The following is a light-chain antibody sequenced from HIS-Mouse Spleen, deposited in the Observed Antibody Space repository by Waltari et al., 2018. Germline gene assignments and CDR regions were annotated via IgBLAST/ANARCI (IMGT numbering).Light chain of an antibody. CDR1: KLGDKY. V-gene: IGLV3-1*01. CDR3: QAWDSSTDVV. CDR2: QDS. Sequence: SYELTQPPSVSVSPGQTASITCSGDKLGDKYACWHQQKPGQSPVLVIYQDSKRPPGIPERFSGSNAGNSATLTISGTQAMDEADYYCQAWDSSTDVVFGGGTKLTVL. J-gene: IGLJ2*01.